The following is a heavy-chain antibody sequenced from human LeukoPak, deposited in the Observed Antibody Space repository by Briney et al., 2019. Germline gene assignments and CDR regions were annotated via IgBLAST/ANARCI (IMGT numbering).Heavy chain of an antibody. CDR1: GGTFSSYA. CDR3: ARSGSLLEWLSSYYFDY. J-gene: IGHJ4*02. V-gene: IGHV1-69*05. D-gene: IGHD3-3*01. Sequence: ASVKVSCKASGGTFSSYAISWVRQAPGQGLEWMGGIIPIFGTANYAQKFQGRVTITTDESTSTAYMELSSLRSEDTAVYYCARSGSLLEWLSSYYFDYWGQGTLVTVSS. CDR2: IIPIFGTA.